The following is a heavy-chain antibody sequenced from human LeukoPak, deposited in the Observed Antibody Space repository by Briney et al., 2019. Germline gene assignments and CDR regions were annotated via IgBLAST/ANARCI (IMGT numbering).Heavy chain of an antibody. D-gene: IGHD6-13*01. V-gene: IGHV4-59*01. Sequence: PSETLSLTCTVSGGSISSYYWSWIRRPPGKGLEWIGYIYYSGSTNYNPSLKSRVTISVDTSKNQFSLKLSSVTAADTAVYYCARTPTYSSSWIFDYWGQGTLVTVSS. J-gene: IGHJ4*02. CDR3: ARTPTYSSSWIFDY. CDR2: IYYSGST. CDR1: GGSISSYY.